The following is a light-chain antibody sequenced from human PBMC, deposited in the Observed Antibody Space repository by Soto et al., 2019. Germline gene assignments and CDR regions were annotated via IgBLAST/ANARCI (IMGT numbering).Light chain of an antibody. V-gene: IGKV1-9*01. Sequence: IQLTQSPSSLSASVGDRVTITCRASQGISSYLAWYQQISGKAPKLLIYAASTLQSGVPSRFTGSGSGTDFTLTIITLQPADFATYYCQHLHSYPPTFGGGTKVEIK. CDR2: AAS. J-gene: IGKJ4*01. CDR3: QHLHSYPPT. CDR1: QGISSY.